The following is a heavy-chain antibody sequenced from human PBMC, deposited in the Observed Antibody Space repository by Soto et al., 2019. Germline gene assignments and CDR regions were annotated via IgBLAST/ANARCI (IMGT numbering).Heavy chain of an antibody. Sequence: PSETLSLTCTVSGGSISSGGYYWSWIRQHPGKGLEWIGYIYYSGSTYYNPSLKSRVTISVDTSKNQFSLKLSSVTAADTAVYYCATAGGYCSSTSCRENVYYFDYWGQGTLVTVSS. V-gene: IGHV4-31*03. CDR2: IYYSGST. CDR3: ATAGGYCSSTSCRENVYYFDY. CDR1: GGSISSGGYY. D-gene: IGHD2-2*01. J-gene: IGHJ4*02.